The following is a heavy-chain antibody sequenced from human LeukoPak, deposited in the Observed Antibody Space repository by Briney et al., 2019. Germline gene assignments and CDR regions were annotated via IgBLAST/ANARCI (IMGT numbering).Heavy chain of an antibody. D-gene: IGHD3-10*01. Sequence: GGSLRLSCAASGFSFSTYAMDWVRQAPGKGLEWVALIWHDASHTFYTDSVKGRFTISRDNSKDTVYLQMNSLGGEDTAVYYCAREIFGSGSHPDYWGQGTLVTVSS. CDR2: IWHDASHT. CDR1: GFSFSTYA. CDR3: AREIFGSGSHPDY. J-gene: IGHJ4*02. V-gene: IGHV3-33*01.